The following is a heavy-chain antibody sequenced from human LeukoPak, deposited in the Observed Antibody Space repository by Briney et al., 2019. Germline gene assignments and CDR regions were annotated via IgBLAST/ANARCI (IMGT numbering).Heavy chain of an antibody. V-gene: IGHV4-39*01. D-gene: IGHD5-12*01. J-gene: IGHJ4*02. Sequence: SETLSLTCTVSGGSISSSSYYWGWIRQPPGKGLEWIGSIYYSGSTYYNPSLKSRITISVDTSKNQFSLKLSSVTAADTAVYYCARLDIVATILDYWGQGTLVTVSS. CDR3: ARLDIVATILDY. CDR1: GGSISSSSYY. CDR2: IYYSGST.